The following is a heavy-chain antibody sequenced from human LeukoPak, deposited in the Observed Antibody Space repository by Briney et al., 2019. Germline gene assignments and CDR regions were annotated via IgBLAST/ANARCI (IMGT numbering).Heavy chain of an antibody. CDR3: AKDALSQYDSTGSFDY. J-gene: IGHJ4*02. Sequence: GGSLRLSCAAYGFTFSMSDMSWVRPAPGKGLEWVSASSGSGRDAYYADSVKGRFTISRDDSNNMVYLQMNSLRAEDTAVYYCAKDALSQYDSTGSFDYWGQGTLVTVSS. CDR2: SSGSGRDA. D-gene: IGHD3-22*01. CDR1: GFTFSMSD. V-gene: IGHV3-23*01.